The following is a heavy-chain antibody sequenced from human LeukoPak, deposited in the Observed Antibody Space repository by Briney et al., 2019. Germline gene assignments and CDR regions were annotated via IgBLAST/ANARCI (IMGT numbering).Heavy chain of an antibody. CDR3: ATEAYDYSNSFDY. CDR1: GFTFSSYS. Sequence: PGGSLRLSCAASGFTFSSYSMNWVRQAPGKGLEWDSYISSSSSTIYYADSVKGRFTISRDNAKNSLYLQMNSLRDEDTAVYYCATEAYDYSNSFDYWGQGTLVTVSS. V-gene: IGHV3-48*02. D-gene: IGHD4-11*01. J-gene: IGHJ4*02. CDR2: ISSSSSTI.